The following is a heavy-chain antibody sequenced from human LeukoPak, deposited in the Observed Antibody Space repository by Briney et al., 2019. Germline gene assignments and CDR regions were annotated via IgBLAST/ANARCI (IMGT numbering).Heavy chain of an antibody. CDR2: IRGDNGNT. D-gene: IGHD2-21*02. Sequence: ASVEVSCKASGYTFSNYGISWVRQAPGQGLEWVGWIRGDNGNTNYAQKLQGRVTMTTDTSTSTAYMELRSLRSDDTAVYYCARVRVTAAYYFDYWGQGTLVTVSS. J-gene: IGHJ4*02. V-gene: IGHV1-18*01. CDR3: ARVRVTAAYYFDY. CDR1: GYTFSNYG.